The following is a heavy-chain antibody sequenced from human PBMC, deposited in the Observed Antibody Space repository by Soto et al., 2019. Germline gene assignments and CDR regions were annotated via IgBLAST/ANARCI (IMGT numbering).Heavy chain of an antibody. Sequence: ASVKVSCKASGYTFTSYGISWVRQAPGQGLEWMGWISAYNGNTNYAQKLQGRVTMTTDTATSTAYMELRSLRSDDTAVYYCARGAGYSSSWTRYLDAFDIWGQGTMVTVSS. D-gene: IGHD6-13*01. CDR1: GYTFTSYG. CDR3: ARGAGYSSSWTRYLDAFDI. J-gene: IGHJ3*02. V-gene: IGHV1-18*01. CDR2: ISAYNGNT.